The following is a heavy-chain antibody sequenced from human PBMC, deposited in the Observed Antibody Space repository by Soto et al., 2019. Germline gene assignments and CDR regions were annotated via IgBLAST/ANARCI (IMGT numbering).Heavy chain of an antibody. Sequence: SGQVRCKASGYRFTSYDINWVRQANGQGLEWVGWMNPNSGNTGYAQKLQGRVTMTTDTSTSTAYMELRSLRSDDTAVYYCARKTAHSCGWSNDYWAQGTLVTVSS. D-gene: IGHD6-19*01. CDR3: ARKTAHSCGWSNDY. V-gene: IGHV1-8*01. CDR2: MNPNSGNT. CDR1: GYRFTSYD. J-gene: IGHJ4*02.